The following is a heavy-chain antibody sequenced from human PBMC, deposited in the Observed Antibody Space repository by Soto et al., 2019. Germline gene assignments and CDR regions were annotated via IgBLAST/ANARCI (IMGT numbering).Heavy chain of an antibody. J-gene: IGHJ4*02. CDR2: ISGDGVHR. D-gene: IGHD1-26*01. V-gene: IGHV3-74*01. CDR3: VRLGFMGEWDF. Sequence: PGGSLRLSCATSGFTFSRYWIHWVRQVPGEGLVWVSRISGDGVHRDYAESVKGRFTVSRDTAKSTAYLQMNNLRAEDTAMYYCVRLGFMGEWDFWGQVILVTVSS. CDR1: GFTFSRYW.